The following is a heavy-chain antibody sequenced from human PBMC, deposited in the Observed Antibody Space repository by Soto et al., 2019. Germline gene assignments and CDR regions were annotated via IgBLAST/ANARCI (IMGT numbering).Heavy chain of an antibody. Sequence: SETLSLTCTVSGGSISSYYWSWIRQPPGKGLEWIGYIYYSGSTNYNPSLKSRVTISVDTSKNQFSLKLGSVTAADTAVYYCARDPSGAGIFDYWGQGTLVTVSS. D-gene: IGHD6-19*01. V-gene: IGHV4-59*01. CDR3: ARDPSGAGIFDY. CDR1: GGSISSYY. J-gene: IGHJ4*02. CDR2: IYYSGST.